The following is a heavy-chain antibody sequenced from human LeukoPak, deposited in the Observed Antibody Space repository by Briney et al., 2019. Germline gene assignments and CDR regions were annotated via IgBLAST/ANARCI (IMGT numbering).Heavy chain of an antibody. CDR3: AKGGCSSIKCYTNY. V-gene: IGHV3-9*03. CDR2: ISWSSDNI. CDR1: GFTFDDYG. Sequence: GGSLRLSCAASGFTFDDYGMHWVRQAPGKGLEWVSNISWSSDNIDYADSVKGRFTISRDNAKNSLYLQMNSLRIEDMAFYYCAKGGCSSIKCYTNYWGQGTLVTVSS. D-gene: IGHD2-2*02. J-gene: IGHJ4*02.